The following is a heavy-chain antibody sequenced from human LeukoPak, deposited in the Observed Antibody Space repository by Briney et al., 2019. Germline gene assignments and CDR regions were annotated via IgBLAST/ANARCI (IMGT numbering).Heavy chain of an antibody. Sequence: GGSLSLSCAASGFTFSSYAMHWVRQAPDKGREWVAVISYDGSNKYYADSVKGRFTISRDNSKNTLYLQMNGLRAEDTAVYYCARDVLGLVRVPEGYFDYWGQGTLVTVSS. CDR1: GFTFSSYA. CDR3: ARDVLGLVRVPEGYFDY. CDR2: ISYDGSNK. J-gene: IGHJ4*02. V-gene: IGHV3-30*04. D-gene: IGHD3-10*01.